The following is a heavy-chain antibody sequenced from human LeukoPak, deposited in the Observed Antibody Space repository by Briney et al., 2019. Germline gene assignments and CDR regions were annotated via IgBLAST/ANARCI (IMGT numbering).Heavy chain of an antibody. CDR3: ARAYCSSTSCYQYYFDY. CDR2: ISSSSSYI. Sequence: PGGSLRLSCAASGFTVSSNYMSWVRQAPGKGLEWVSSISSSSSYIYYADSVKGRFTISRDNAKNSLYLQMNSLRAEDTAVYYCARAYCSSTSCYQYYFDYWGQGTLVTVSS. D-gene: IGHD2-2*01. V-gene: IGHV3-21*01. J-gene: IGHJ4*02. CDR1: GFTVSSNY.